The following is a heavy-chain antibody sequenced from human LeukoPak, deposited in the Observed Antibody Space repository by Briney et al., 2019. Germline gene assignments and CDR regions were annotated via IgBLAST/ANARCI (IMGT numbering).Heavy chain of an antibody. Sequence: PSQTLSLTCTVSGGSISSGGYYWSWIRQHPGKGLNWFGYIYYSGSTYYNPSLKSRVTISVDTCKNQFSLQLSSVTAAATAAYYCARGRADVSWLEPWGQGTMVTVYS. D-gene: IGHD5-24*01. CDR3: ARGRADVSWLEP. CDR1: GGSISSGGYY. J-gene: IGHJ5*02. V-gene: IGHV4-31*03. CDR2: IYYSGST.